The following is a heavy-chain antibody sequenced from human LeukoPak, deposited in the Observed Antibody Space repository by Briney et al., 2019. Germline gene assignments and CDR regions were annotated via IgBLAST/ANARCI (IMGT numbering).Heavy chain of an antibody. Sequence: ASVKVSCKASGYSFTSYGISWVRQAPGQGPEWMGWISPYNGNTNLAQKFQGRVTMTTDTSTSTAYMELRSLRSDDTAVYYCARLYCSSRTCYNFWFDHWGQGTLVTVSS. V-gene: IGHV1-18*01. J-gene: IGHJ5*02. D-gene: IGHD2-2*02. CDR2: ISPYNGNT. CDR1: GYSFTSYG. CDR3: ARLYCSSRTCYNFWFDH.